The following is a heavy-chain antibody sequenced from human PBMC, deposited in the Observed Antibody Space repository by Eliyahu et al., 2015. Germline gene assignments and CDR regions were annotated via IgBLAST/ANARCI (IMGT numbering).Heavy chain of an antibody. Sequence: QLQLQESGPGLVKPSETLSLXCTVSGGXISSSSYYWGWIRPPPGKGLEWIGSIYYSGSTYYNPSLKSRVTISVDTSKNQFSLKLSSVTAADTAVYYCARQTRVNWFDPWGQGTLVTVSS. D-gene: IGHD1-7*01. CDR1: GGXISSSSYY. CDR3: ARQTRVNWFDP. J-gene: IGHJ5*02. V-gene: IGHV4-39*01. CDR2: IYYSGST.